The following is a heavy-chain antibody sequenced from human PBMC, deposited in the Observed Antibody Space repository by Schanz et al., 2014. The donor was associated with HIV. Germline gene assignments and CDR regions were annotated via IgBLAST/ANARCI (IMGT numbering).Heavy chain of an antibody. Sequence: QVQLQESGPGLVKPSETLSLTCTVSGGSISSYYWSWIRQPPGKGLEWIGYIYYSGSTNYNPSLERRLTTSVGTTNNQIPLQLTSRPAADTAVFYCATRGKYNILTGYGYSLDCWGQGTLVTVSA. CDR1: GGSISSYY. CDR3: ATRGKYNILTGYGYSLDC. D-gene: IGHD3-9*01. V-gene: IGHV4-59*01. CDR2: IYYSGST. J-gene: IGHJ4*02.